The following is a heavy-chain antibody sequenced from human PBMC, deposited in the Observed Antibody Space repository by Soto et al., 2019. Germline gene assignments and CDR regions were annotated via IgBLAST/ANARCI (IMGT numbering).Heavy chain of an antibody. J-gene: IGHJ6*03. CDR3: ARSITVPPNYYYYMDV. V-gene: IGHV4-31*03. CDR2: IYYSGST. D-gene: IGHD4-4*01. Sequence: QVQLQESGPGLVKPSQTLSLTCSVSRGSITSGSYYWSWIRQHPGKGLEWIGYIYYSGSTYYNPALKSRVAISVDMSKKQFSLKLSSVTAADTAVYYCARSITVPPNYYYYMDVWGKGTTVTVSS. CDR1: RGSITSGSYY.